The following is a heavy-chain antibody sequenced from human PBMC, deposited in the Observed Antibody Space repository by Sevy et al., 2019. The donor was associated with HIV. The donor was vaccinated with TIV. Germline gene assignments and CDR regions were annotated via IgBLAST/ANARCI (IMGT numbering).Heavy chain of an antibody. Sequence: SETLSLTCSVSGGSISSYYWSWIRQPPGKGLEWIGYIYNSGSSNYNPSLNSRVTISVDRSKNQFSLKLSSVTAADTAVYYCARAGAAKDYGMDVWGQGTTVTVSS. D-gene: IGHD3-10*01. CDR3: ARAGAAKDYGMDV. CDR2: IYNSGSS. CDR1: GGSISSYY. J-gene: IGHJ6*02. V-gene: IGHV4-59*01.